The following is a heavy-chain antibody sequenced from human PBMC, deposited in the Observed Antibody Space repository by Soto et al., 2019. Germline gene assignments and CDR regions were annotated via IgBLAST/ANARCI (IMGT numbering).Heavy chain of an antibody. D-gene: IGHD2-2*03. CDR3: AKDRYGYCTSTNCYAHDY. CDR2: ISGSGGST. CDR1: GFTFSSYA. V-gene: IGHV3-23*01. Sequence: GGSLRLSCAASGFTFSSYAMSWVRQAPGKGLEWVSAISGSGGSTYYADSVKGRFTISRDNSKNTLYLQMISLRAEDTAVYYCAKDRYGYCTSTNCYAHDYWGQGTLVTVSS. J-gene: IGHJ4*02.